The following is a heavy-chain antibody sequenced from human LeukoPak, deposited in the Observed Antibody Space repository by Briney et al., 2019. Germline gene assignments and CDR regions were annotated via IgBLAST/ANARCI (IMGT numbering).Heavy chain of an antibody. V-gene: IGHV3-30*18. CDR3: AKGQGYCSGGSCPTDY. Sequence: GSLRLSCAASGFTFSSYGMHWVRQAPGKGLEWVAVISYDGSNKYYADSVKGRFTTSRDNSKNTLYLQMNSLRAEDTAVYYCAKGQGYCSGGSCPTDYWGQGTLVTVSS. CDR1: GFTFSSYG. CDR2: ISYDGSNK. J-gene: IGHJ4*02. D-gene: IGHD2-15*01.